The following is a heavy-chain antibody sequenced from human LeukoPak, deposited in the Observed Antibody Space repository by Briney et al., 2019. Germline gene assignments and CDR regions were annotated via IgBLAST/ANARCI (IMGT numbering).Heavy chain of an antibody. D-gene: IGHD3-10*01. J-gene: IGHJ4*02. CDR3: ARAPNYYGSGSYFDD. Sequence: ASVKVSCKASGGTFSSYAISWVRQAPGQRLEWMGWINPDNGNTKYSQRFQSRVTITRDTSASTVYMELSSLRSEDTAVYYCARAPNYYGSGSYFDDWGQETLVTVSS. V-gene: IGHV1-3*01. CDR1: GGTFSSYA. CDR2: INPDNGNT.